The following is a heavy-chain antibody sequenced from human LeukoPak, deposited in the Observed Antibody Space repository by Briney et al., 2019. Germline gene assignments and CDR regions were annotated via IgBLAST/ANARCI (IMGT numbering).Heavy chain of an antibody. CDR2: IYYSGST. CDR3: AREDYYDSSGYSN. Sequence: SETLSLTCAVSGGSISSYYWSWIRQTPEKGLEWIGYIYYSGSTNYNPSLKSRVTISVDRSKNQFSLKPSSVTAADTAVYYCAREDYYDSSGYSNWGQGTLVTVSS. V-gene: IGHV4-59*12. D-gene: IGHD3-22*01. J-gene: IGHJ4*02. CDR1: GGSISSYY.